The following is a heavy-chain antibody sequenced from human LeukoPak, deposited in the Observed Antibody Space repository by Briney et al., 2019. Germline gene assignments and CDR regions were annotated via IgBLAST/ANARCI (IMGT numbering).Heavy chain of an antibody. CDR1: GFTVSSTY. V-gene: IGHV3-66*01. CDR2: LYSGGGS. CDR3: ARDDESSGFYALDC. Sequence: PGGSLRLSCAASGFTVSSTYMSWVRQAPGKGLEWVSLLYSGGGSYYPDSVKGRFTISRDNSKNTLYLQMNSLRAEDTAVYHCARDDESSGFYALDCWGQGTLVTVSS. D-gene: IGHD3-22*01. J-gene: IGHJ4*02.